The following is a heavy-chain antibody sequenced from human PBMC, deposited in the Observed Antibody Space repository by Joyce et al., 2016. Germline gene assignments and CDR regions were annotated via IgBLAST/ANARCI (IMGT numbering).Heavy chain of an antibody. D-gene: IGHD1-14*01. CDR3: ARGGTSSDHYFFYTLDV. J-gene: IGHJ6*02. Sequence: QVLLVQSGAAVKRPGSSLRVSCKSSGGDFSNYTVNWVRQAPGQRLGWMGGIIPFLGAATDAEDFQGRVTLTADQSTRTAYLELSSLTSADTAVYYCARGGTSSDHYFFYTLDVWGPGTTVIVSS. V-gene: IGHV1-69*12. CDR2: IIPFLGAA. CDR1: GGDFSNYT.